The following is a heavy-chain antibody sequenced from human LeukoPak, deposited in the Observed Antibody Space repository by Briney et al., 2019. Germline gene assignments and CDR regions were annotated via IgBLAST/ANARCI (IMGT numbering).Heavy chain of an antibody. Sequence: GGSLRLSCVGSGFTFRSHAMSWVRQAPEKGLEFVSGIYENGGTTYYADSVKGRFSISRDNSKNTLYLQMDSLRGEDTAVYYCAKDMAVAGQFDYWGQGTLVTVSS. CDR1: GFTFRSHA. D-gene: IGHD6-19*01. CDR3: AKDMAVAGQFDY. J-gene: IGHJ4*02. V-gene: IGHV3-23*01. CDR2: IYENGGTT.